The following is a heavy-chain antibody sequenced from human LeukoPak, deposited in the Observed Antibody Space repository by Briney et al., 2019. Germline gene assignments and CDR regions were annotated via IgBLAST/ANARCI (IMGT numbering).Heavy chain of an antibody. D-gene: IGHD3-10*01. CDR2: INHSGSS. J-gene: IGHJ6*02. V-gene: IGHV4-34*01. Sequence: PSETLSLTCAVYGGSFSGYYWSWIRQPPGKGLEWIGEINHSGSSNYNPSLKSRVTISVDTSKNQFSLKLSSVTAADTAVYYCARGGSPWFGRYYYGMDVWGQGTTVTVSS. CDR3: ARGGSPWFGRYYYGMDV. CDR1: GGSFSGYY.